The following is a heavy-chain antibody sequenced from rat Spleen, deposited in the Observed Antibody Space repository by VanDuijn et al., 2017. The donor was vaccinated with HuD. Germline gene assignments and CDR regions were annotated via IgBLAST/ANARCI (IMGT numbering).Heavy chain of an antibody. CDR3: ATTPGRPFAY. D-gene: IGHD5-1*01. CDR2: ISYDGAIT. J-gene: IGHJ3*01. V-gene: IGHV5-29*01. Sequence: EVQLVESGGGLVQPGRSLKLSCAASGFTFSNYGMAWVRQAPTKGLEWVATISYDGAITYYRDSVKGRFTISRDNAKSTLYLQMDSLRSEDTATYYCATTPGRPFAYWGQGTLVTVSS. CDR1: GFTFSNYG.